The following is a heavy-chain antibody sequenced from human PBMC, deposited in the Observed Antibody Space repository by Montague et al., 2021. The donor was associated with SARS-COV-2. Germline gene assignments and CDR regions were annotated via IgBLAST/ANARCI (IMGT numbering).Heavy chain of an antibody. D-gene: IGHD1-26*01. J-gene: IGHJ4*01. V-gene: IGHV3-30*04. CDR3: AREGYRSGSFYIDY. CDR2: ISHDESNH. Sequence: SLRLSCAASRLPFNGYAMHWVRQAPGKGLEWLTFISHDESNHRYADSVKGRFTISRDNSKNTLYQQMDSLRPEDTAVYYCAREGYRSGSFYIDYWGQGTLVTVSS. CDR1: RLPFNGYA.